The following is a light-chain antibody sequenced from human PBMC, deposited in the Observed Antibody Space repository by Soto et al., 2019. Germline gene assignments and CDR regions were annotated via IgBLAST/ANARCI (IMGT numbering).Light chain of an antibody. V-gene: IGKV3-20*01. CDR2: GAS. CDR3: QYYGKFPLT. CDR1: PGTDANY. J-gene: IGKJ3*01. Sequence: EVVVTQSPGTLSLSPGERATLSCRASPGTDANYLAWYQQKPGQAPRLLIYGASSRATGSPDRFSGSGSRTDFTLTISRLEPEDFSKDYCQYYGKFPLTFGPGTRLDIK.